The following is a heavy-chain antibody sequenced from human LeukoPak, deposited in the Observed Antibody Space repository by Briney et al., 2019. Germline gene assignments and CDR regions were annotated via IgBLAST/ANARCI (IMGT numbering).Heavy chain of an antibody. Sequence: GASVKVSCKASGFTFTSSAMQWVRQARGQRLEWIGWIVVGSGNTNYAQKFQERVTITRDTSTSTVYMELSSLRSEDTAVYYCAREGPPTIAVAGSSFDYWGQGTLVTVSS. CDR3: AREGPPTIAVAGSSFDY. D-gene: IGHD6-19*01. CDR1: GFTFTSSA. J-gene: IGHJ4*02. V-gene: IGHV1-58*02. CDR2: IVVGSGNT.